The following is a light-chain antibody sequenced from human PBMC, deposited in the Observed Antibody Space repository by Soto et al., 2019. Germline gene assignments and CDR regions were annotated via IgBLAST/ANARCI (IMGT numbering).Light chain of an antibody. CDR1: SPNVGVYKL. Sequence: QSALTQPASVSGSPGQSITISCTGTSPNVGVYKLVSWYQQHPGKAPNLIIYEGSKRPSGVSNRFSGSKSGNAASLTISGLQAEDEADYHCCSYAGESTVTFGGGTKLTVL. J-gene: IGLJ2*01. CDR2: EGS. CDR3: CSYAGESTVT. V-gene: IGLV2-23*01.